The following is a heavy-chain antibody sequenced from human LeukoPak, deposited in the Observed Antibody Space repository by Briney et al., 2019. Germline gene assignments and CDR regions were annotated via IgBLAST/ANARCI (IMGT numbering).Heavy chain of an antibody. D-gene: IGHD2-2*01. CDR3: AKGVGHCSSSGCYKPNYYMDV. CDR2: ISASGDST. V-gene: IGHV3-23*01. Sequence: QSGGSLRFSCAASGFTFSSYAMSWVRQAPGKGLEWVSSISASGDSTYYGDSVRGRFTISRDNSKNTASLQTNSLRAEDTALYYCAKGVGHCSSSGCYKPNYYMDVWGKGTTVTVSS. J-gene: IGHJ6*03. CDR1: GFTFSSYA.